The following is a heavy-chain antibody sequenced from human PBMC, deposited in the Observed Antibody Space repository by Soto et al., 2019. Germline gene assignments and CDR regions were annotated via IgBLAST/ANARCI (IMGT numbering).Heavy chain of an antibody. Sequence: ASVKVSCDASGYTFTSYYMHCVRQAPCQGLDLMGIIAPSRGRPTHEPKFQGRAPMTRETATSTHYMELSSLRSEDTAVYYCARDWELANPTDAFDIWGQGTMVTVSS. CDR2: IAPSRGRP. CDR3: ARDWELANPTDAFDI. J-gene: IGHJ3*02. V-gene: IGHV1-46*01. CDR1: GYTFTSYY. D-gene: IGHD1-26*01.